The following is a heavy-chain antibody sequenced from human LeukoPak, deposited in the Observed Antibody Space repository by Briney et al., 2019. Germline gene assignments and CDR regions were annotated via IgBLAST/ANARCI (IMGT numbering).Heavy chain of an antibody. CDR2: TYYNSKWYN. D-gene: IGHD6-6*01. V-gene: IGHV6-1*01. Sequence: SQTLSLTCAISGDSFSSNSAAWNWIRQSPSRGLEWLGRTYYNSKWYNDYAVSVKSLITINPDTSESQFSLQLNSVTPEDTAVYYCTRDSGSYSSSYRFDSWGQGTLVTVSS. CDR3: TRDSGSYSSSYRFDS. CDR1: GDSFSSNSAA. J-gene: IGHJ4*02.